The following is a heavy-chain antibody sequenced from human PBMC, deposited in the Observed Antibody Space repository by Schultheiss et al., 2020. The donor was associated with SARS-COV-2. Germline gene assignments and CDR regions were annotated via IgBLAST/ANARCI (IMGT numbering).Heavy chain of an antibody. CDR2: IYSGGST. Sequence: GGSLRLSCAASGFTVSSNYMSWVRQAPGKGLEWVSVIYSGGSTYYADSVKGRFTISRDNSKNTLYLQMNSLRAEDTAVYYCARAYDFWSGYYYGMDVWGQGTTVTVSS. CDR1: GFTVSSNY. CDR3: ARAYDFWSGYYYGMDV. J-gene: IGHJ6*02. D-gene: IGHD3-3*01. V-gene: IGHV3-66*01.